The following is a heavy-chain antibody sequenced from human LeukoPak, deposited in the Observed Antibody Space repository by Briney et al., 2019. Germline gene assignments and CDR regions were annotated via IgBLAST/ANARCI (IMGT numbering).Heavy chain of an antibody. CDR2: IYTTGST. CDR3: ARDGRGFGQHEVDY. V-gene: IGHV4-61*02. D-gene: IGHD3-10*01. CDR1: GGSISSCCYY. J-gene: IGHJ4*02. Sequence: SQTLSLTCTVSGGSISSCCYYWSWIRQPAGKGLEWIGRIYTTGSTNYNPSLKSRVTISLDTSKNQFSLKLSSVTAADTAVYFCARDGRGFGQHEVDYWGQGTQVIVSP.